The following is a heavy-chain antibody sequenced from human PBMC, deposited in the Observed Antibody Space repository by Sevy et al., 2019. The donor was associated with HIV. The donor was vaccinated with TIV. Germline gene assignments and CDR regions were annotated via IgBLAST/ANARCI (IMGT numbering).Heavy chain of an antibody. CDR2: MYTSEST. Sequence: SETLSLTCTVSGGSISSYFWNWIRQPAGKGLEWIGLMYTSESTNYNPSLKSRVTMSVDTSKTQFSLKLRSVTAADTAFYYCARGLPIPYSPVDIVVVPAYTGDWYFDLWGRGTLVTVSS. V-gene: IGHV4-4*07. D-gene: IGHD2-2*03. CDR1: GGSISSYF. J-gene: IGHJ2*01. CDR3: ARGLPIPYSPVDIVVVPAYTGDWYFDL.